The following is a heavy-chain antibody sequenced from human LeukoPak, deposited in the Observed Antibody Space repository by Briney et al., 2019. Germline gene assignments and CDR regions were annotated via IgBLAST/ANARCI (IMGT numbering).Heavy chain of an antibody. Sequence: GGSLRLSCAASAFTFSSYAMHWVRQAPGKGLEWVAVISYDGSNKYYADSVKGRFTISRDNSKNTLYLQMNSLRAEDTAVYYCARAYSSSWYYYYGMDVWGQGTTVTVSS. CDR2: ISYDGSNK. J-gene: IGHJ6*02. CDR1: AFTFSSYA. CDR3: ARAYSSSWYYYYGMDV. D-gene: IGHD6-13*01. V-gene: IGHV3-30*04.